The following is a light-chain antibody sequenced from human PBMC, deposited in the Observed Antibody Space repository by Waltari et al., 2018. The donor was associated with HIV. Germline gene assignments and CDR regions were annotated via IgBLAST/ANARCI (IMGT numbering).Light chain of an antibody. CDR1: TSNVGAFNY. CDR2: EVT. Sequence: QSALTQPPSASGSPGHPVTISCTGTTSNVGAFNYVSWYQQHPGKAPKLIIYEVTKRPSGVPDRFSASKSGNTASLTVSGLQTDDEADYYCSSYAGSNTLIFGGGTNLIVL. J-gene: IGLJ2*01. CDR3: SSYAGSNTLI. V-gene: IGLV2-8*01.